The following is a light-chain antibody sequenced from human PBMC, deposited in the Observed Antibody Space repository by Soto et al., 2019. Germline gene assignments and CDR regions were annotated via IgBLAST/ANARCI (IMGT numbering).Light chain of an antibody. V-gene: IGKV1-5*01. Sequence: IHMTHSPSTLSASLGDIVTITCRASQSIRTWLAWYQHKPGKAPKLLIYDASSLESGVPSRFSGSGSGTEFTLTISSLQPDDFATYYCQHYNSYSEAFGQGTKVDIK. J-gene: IGKJ1*01. CDR2: DAS. CDR3: QHYNSYSEA. CDR1: QSIRTW.